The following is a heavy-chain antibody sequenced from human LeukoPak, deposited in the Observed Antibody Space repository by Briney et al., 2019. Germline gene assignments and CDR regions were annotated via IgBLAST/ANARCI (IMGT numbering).Heavy chain of an antibody. J-gene: IGHJ4*02. CDR1: GFIFSRFG. CDR2: ISYDGSNK. Sequence: GGSLRLSCAASGFIFSRFGMHWVRQAPGKGLEWVAVISYDGSNKYYADSVKGRFTISRDNSKNTLYLQMNSLRAEDTAVYYCAKDRPPTVNGCLDYWGQGTLVTVSS. CDR3: AKDRPPTVNGCLDY. D-gene: IGHD4-11*01. V-gene: IGHV3-30*18.